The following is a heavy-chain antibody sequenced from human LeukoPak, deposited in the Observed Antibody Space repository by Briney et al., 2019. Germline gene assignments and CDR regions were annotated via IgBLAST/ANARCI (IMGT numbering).Heavy chain of an antibody. J-gene: IGHJ4*02. CDR1: GGTFGSHA. CDR3: ARGRTTGEFDY. D-gene: IGHD4-11*01. CDR2: INPIFHTP. Sequence: SVKVSCKASGGTFGSHAISWVRQAPGQGLEWMGVINPIFHTPTYAKKFQGRLTITKDESMSTASMDLSSLISDDTAVYYCARGRTTGEFDYWGQGTLVTVSP. V-gene: IGHV1-69*05.